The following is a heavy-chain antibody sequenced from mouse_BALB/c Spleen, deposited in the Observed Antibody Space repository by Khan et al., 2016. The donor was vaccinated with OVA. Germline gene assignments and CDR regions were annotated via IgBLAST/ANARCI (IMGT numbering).Heavy chain of an antibody. J-gene: IGHJ4*01. D-gene: IGHD2-3*01. CDR1: GYSITSDYA. CDR3: ARDGSRYNYAMDY. V-gene: IGHV3-2*02. CDR2: INYSGST. Sequence: SGPGLVNPSQSLSLTCTVTGYSITSDYAWNWIRQFPGNKLEWMGYINYSGSTNYNPALKSRISITRDTSKNQFFLPLNSVTTEDTATYYCARDGSRYNYAMDYWGQGTSVTVSS.